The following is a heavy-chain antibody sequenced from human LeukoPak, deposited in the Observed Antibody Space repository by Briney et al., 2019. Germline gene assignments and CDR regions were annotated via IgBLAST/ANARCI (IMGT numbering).Heavy chain of an antibody. Sequence: SETLSPTCTVSGGSISRNYWSWIRQPPGKGLEWIGYIYYTETTNYNPSLKSRVTISVDTSKKQFSLKVTSVTTADTAVYYCARHRAVGATAILGAFDIWGQGTMVTVSS. D-gene: IGHD5-24*01. CDR3: ARHRAVGATAILGAFDI. V-gene: IGHV4-59*08. J-gene: IGHJ3*02. CDR2: IYYTETT. CDR1: GGSISRNY.